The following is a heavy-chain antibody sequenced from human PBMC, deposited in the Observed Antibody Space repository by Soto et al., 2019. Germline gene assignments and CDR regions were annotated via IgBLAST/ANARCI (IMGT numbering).Heavy chain of an antibody. CDR1: GYTFYSHS. Sequence: QAQLVQSGAEVKQPGASVKVSCKASGYTFYSHSFSWVRQAPGQGLEWMGRISADNSNPKYAQMLRGRVTVTTDTCSSAVYMELRTLRSDDTAVYYCARFIQQDYHYGIGVLGPGTTGTGSS. D-gene: IGHD1-1*01. J-gene: IGHJ6*02. CDR3: ARFIQQDYHYGIGV. CDR2: ISADNSNP. V-gene: IGHV1-18*01.